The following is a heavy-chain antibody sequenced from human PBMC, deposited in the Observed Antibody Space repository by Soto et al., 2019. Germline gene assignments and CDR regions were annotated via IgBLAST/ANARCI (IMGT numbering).Heavy chain of an antibody. Sequence: QVQLVESGGGVVQPGRSLRLSCAASGFTFSSNGMHWVRQAPGKGLEWVAVIWYDGSTKYYADSVKGRFTISRDNSKSTLYLQMDSLRVEDTAVYYCARGSGIYYYYMVVWGKGTTVTVSS. V-gene: IGHV3-33*01. D-gene: IGHD6-13*01. CDR1: GFTFSSNG. CDR2: IWYDGSTK. CDR3: ARGSGIYYYYMVV. J-gene: IGHJ6*03.